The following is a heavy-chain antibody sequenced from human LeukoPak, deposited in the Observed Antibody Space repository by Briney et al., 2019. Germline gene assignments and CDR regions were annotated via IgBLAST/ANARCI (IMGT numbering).Heavy chain of an antibody. D-gene: IGHD3-16*01. CDR3: AKDGAIGTYFES. CDR1: GFTFSNHG. V-gene: IGHV3-30*02. Sequence: PGGSLRLSCGGSGFTFSNHGMYWVRQAPGKGLEWVAFTRYDESIKTYADSVKGRFTISRDNSKDTLYLQMNSLRPEDTAVHYCAKDGAIGTYFESWGQGTLVTVSS. CDR2: TRYDESIK. J-gene: IGHJ4*02.